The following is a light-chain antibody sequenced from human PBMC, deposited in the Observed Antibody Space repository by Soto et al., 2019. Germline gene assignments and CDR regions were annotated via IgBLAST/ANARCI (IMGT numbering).Light chain of an antibody. V-gene: IGLV2-14*01. CDR3: KSYTSSSTHV. J-gene: IGLJ1*01. CDR1: SSDVGAYNY. Sequence: QSALTQPASVSGSPGQSITISCTGTSSDVGAYNYVSWYQQHPGKAPKLMIYEVSTRPSGVSNRFSGSKSGNTASLTISGLQAEDEADYYCKSYTSSSTHVFGTGTKLTVL. CDR2: EVS.